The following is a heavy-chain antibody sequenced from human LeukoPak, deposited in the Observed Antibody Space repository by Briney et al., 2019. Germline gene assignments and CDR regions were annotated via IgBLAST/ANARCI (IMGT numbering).Heavy chain of an antibody. Sequence: GGSLRLSCAASAFALSTYTMEWVRLAPGKGLEWVSSINPDSKYIYYRDSVRGRFTISRDNAKNSLYLQMNSLRVEDTAVYFCARFVDQSTYYFDSWGQGTLVIVSS. CDR3: ARFVDQSTYYFDS. CDR1: AFALSTYT. CDR2: INPDSKYI. V-gene: IGHV3-21*01. D-gene: IGHD3-10*01. J-gene: IGHJ4*02.